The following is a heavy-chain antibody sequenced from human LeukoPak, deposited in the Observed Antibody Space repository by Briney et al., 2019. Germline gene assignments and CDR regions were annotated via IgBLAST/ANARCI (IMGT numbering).Heavy chain of an antibody. CDR1: GHTFTSYA. V-gene: IGHV7-4-1*02. Sequence: ASVKVSCKASGHTFTSYAMNWVRQAPGQGLEWMGWINTNTGNPTYAQGFTGRFVFSLDTSVSTAYLQISSLKAEDTAVYYCARDLEFNYEYYFDYWGQGTLVTVSS. J-gene: IGHJ4*02. CDR2: INTNTGNP. CDR3: ARDLEFNYEYYFDY. D-gene: IGHD3-22*01.